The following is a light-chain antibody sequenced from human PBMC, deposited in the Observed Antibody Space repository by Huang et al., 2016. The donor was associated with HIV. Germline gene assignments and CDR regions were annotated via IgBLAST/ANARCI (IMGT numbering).Light chain of an antibody. V-gene: IGKV3-20*01. CDR3: QQYDSSPSFT. CDR2: GAS. J-gene: IGKJ3*01. Sequence: EIVLTQSPDTLSLSLGERATLSCTASHNISSTYLAWYQQKPGQAPRLLIYGASSRATGIPDRIIGSGSGTDFTLTISRLEADDFAVYYCQQYDSSPSFTFGPGTKVSIK. CDR1: HNISSTY.